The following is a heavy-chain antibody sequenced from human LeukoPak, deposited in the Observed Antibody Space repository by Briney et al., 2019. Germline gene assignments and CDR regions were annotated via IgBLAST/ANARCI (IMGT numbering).Heavy chain of an antibody. V-gene: IGHV4-39*02. CDR1: GRSISSCCYL. J-gene: IGHJ4*02. Sequence: SETLSLTCAVSGRSISSCCYLGGWIPPPPGKGVEWIGSLYYSGNPYQTVPHKSRVTISVVTSKHQFSLKLSSVTASDTAVYYCARDSKGGYRSLGYWGQGTLVTVSS. CDR2: LYYSGNP. D-gene: IGHD5-18*01. CDR3: ARDSKGGYRSLGY.